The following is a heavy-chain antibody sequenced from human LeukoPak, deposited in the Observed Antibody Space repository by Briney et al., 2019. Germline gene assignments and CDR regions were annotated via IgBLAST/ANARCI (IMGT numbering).Heavy chain of an antibody. V-gene: IGHV4-59*08. J-gene: IGHJ3*02. CDR3: ARHGANRQQLVMALDI. CDR1: GGSISSYY. D-gene: IGHD6-13*01. Sequence: SETLSLTCSVSGGSISSYYWSWIRQPPGQGLEWIGYIYYSRSTNYNPSLKSRVTISIDTSKNQFSLKVNSVTAADTAVYYCARHGANRQQLVMALDIWGQGTMVTVSS. CDR2: IYYSRST.